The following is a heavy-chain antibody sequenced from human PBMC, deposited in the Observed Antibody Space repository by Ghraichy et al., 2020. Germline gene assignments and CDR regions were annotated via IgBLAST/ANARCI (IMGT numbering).Heavy chain of an antibody. CDR3: ARDLGGHDTGGSF. Sequence: ASVKVSCRASGYSFTDYYVHWVRQAPGQGLEWMGWINTNSGATNFAQKFQGRVTMTRDTSIRTAYMEVSRLTSDDTAVYYCARDLGGHDTGGSFWGQGALGTVSS. V-gene: IGHV1-2*02. CDR2: INTNSGAT. J-gene: IGHJ4*02. D-gene: IGHD5-12*01. CDR1: GYSFTDYY.